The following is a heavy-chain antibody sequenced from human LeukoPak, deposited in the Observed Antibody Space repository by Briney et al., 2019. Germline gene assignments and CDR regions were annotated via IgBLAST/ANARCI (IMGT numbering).Heavy chain of an antibody. V-gene: IGHV3-30*18. J-gene: IGHJ6*02. CDR3: ANRNGMDV. Sequence: GGSLRLSCAASGFTFSSYGMHWVRQAPGKGLEWVAVISYDGSNEYYADSVKGRFTISRDNSKNTLYLQMNSLRAEDTAVYYCANRNGMDVWGQGTTVTVSS. CDR1: GFTFSSYG. CDR2: ISYDGSNE.